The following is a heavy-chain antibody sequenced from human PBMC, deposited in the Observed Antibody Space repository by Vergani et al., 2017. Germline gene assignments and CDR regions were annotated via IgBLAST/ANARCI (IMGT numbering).Heavy chain of an antibody. CDR2: ISSSGSTI. J-gene: IGHJ4*02. CDR1: VFTFSDYY. Sequence: QVQLVESGGGLVKPGGSLRLSCAASVFTFSDYYMSWIRQALGKGLEWVSYISSSGSTIYYADSVKGRFTISRYNAKNSLYLQMNSLSAEGTAVYYCARDRDSRGWYVFFSSPDYWGQGTLVTVSS. CDR3: ARDRDSRGWYVFFSSPDY. V-gene: IGHV3-11*01. D-gene: IGHD6-19*01.